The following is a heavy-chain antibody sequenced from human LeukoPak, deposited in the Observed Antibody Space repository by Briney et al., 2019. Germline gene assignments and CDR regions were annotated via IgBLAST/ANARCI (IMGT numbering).Heavy chain of an antibody. J-gene: IGHJ6*02. CDR3: ARGPRKDIVVVPAAMEEYGMDV. CDR1: GGSISSSSYY. CDR2: INHSGST. V-gene: IGHV4-39*07. D-gene: IGHD2-2*01. Sequence: SETLSLTCTVSGGSISSSSYYWGWIRQPPGKGLEWIGEINHSGSTNYNPSLKSRVTISVDTSKNQFSLKLSSVTAADTAVYYCARGPRKDIVVVPAAMEEYGMDVWGQGTTVTVSS.